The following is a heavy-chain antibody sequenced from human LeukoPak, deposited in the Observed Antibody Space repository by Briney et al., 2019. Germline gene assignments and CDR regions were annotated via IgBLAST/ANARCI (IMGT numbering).Heavy chain of an antibody. CDR2: ISAYNGNT. CDR1: GYTFTGYY. CDR3: ARENPHGAAADP. D-gene: IGHD6-13*01. Sequence: GASVKVSCKASGYTFTGYYMHWVRQAPGQGLEWMGWISAYNGNTNYAQKLQGRVTMTTDTSTSTAYMELRSLRSDDTAVYYCARENPHGAAADPWGQGTLVTVSS. J-gene: IGHJ5*02. V-gene: IGHV1-18*04.